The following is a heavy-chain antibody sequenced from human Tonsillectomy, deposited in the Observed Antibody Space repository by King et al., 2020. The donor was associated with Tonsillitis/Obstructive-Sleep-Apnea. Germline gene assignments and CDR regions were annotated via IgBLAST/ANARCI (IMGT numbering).Heavy chain of an antibody. CDR2: ITCSGSTR. CDR3: ARVGDIVVVPAAIWFDT. J-gene: IGHJ5*02. D-gene: IGHD2-2*01. V-gene: IGHV3-11*01. Sequence: VQLVESGGGLVKPGGSLRLSCAASVFTFSDYYMSWIRQAPGKGLEWVSYITCSGSTRYYADFVKGRFTVSRDNAKNSLYLQMHSLRAEDTAVYYCARVGDIVVVPAAIWFDTWGQGTLVSASS. CDR1: VFTFSDYY.